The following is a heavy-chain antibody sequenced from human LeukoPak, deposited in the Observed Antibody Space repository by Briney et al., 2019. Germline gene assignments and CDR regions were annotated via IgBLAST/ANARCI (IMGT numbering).Heavy chain of an antibody. CDR1: GYTFTDYY. J-gene: IGHJ4*02. CDR3: ARTLVRGLMPFDY. Sequence: ASVKVSCKASGYTFTDYYIHWVRQAPGQGLEWMGWINPVRGVTNYAQKFKGRVTMTRDTSISTAYMDLGGLRSDDTAVYYCARTLVRGLMPFDYWGQGTLVTVSS. CDR2: INPVRGVT. D-gene: IGHD3-10*01. V-gene: IGHV1-2*02.